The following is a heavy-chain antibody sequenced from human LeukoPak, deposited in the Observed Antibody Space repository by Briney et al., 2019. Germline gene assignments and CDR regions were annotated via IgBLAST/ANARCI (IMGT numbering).Heavy chain of an antibody. CDR3: ARSGSGYFDY. CDR1: GITLSVYW. CDR2: IKQDGSER. J-gene: IGHJ4*02. Sequence: GGSLRLSCAASGITLSVYWMSWVRQAPGKGLEWVANIKQDGSERYYRDSVQGRFTISRDNAKNSLYLQMNSLRAEDTAVYYCARSGSGYFDYWGQGSLVTVSS. V-gene: IGHV3-7*01.